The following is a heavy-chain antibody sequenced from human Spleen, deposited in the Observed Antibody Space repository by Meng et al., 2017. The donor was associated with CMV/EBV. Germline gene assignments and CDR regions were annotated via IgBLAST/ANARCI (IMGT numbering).Heavy chain of an antibody. CDR3: ALTTDNWFDP. J-gene: IGHJ5*02. CDR1: GGSMGRGTYH. Sequence: GSLRLSCTVSGGSMGRGTYHWAWIRQPPGKGLEWIGSIYYNGNTFYNSSLKSRVTISGDTSKNQFSLKVNSLTAADTAVYYCALTTDNWFDPWGHGILVTVSS. CDR2: IYYNGNT. D-gene: IGHD4-11*01. V-gene: IGHV4-39*07.